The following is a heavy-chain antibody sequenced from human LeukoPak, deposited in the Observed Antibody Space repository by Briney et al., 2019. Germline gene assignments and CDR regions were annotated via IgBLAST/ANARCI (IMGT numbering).Heavy chain of an antibody. D-gene: IGHD6-13*01. CDR2: ISSSSSYI. V-gene: IGHV3-21*01. Sequence: GGSLRLSCAASGFTFSSYSMNWVRQAPGKGLEWVSSISSSSSYIYYADSVKGRFTISRDNAKNSLYLQMNSLRAEDTAVYYCARDSTSSSWYEGYWGQGTLVTVSS. CDR3: ARDSTSSSWYEGY. J-gene: IGHJ4*02. CDR1: GFTFSSYS.